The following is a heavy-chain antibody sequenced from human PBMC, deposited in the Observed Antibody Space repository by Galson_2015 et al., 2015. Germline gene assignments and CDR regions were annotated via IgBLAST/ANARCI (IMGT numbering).Heavy chain of an antibody. Sequence: SVKVSCKASGGTFSSYAISWVRQAPGQGLEWMGGIIPIFGTANYAQKFQGRVTMTRDTSTSTVYMELSSLRSEDTAVYYCARVFYSNYRSGAFDIWGQGTMVTVSS. J-gene: IGHJ3*02. D-gene: IGHD4-11*01. CDR1: GGTFSSYA. CDR2: IIPIFGTA. CDR3: ARVFYSNYRSGAFDI. V-gene: IGHV1-69*05.